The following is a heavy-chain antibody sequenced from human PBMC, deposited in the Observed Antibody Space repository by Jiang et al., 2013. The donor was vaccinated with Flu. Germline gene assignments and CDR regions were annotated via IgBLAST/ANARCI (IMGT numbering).Heavy chain of an antibody. J-gene: IGHJ4*02. D-gene: IGHD3-16*01. V-gene: IGHV1-69*04. CDR1: GGSFGIFA. Sequence: PGSSVKISCKASGGSFGIFAFTWLRQAPGQGLEWMGRIVPILGVPNYAQKFQGRVTITADKSTSTAYMELSSLRYEDTAVFYCAGNGGTTDRFPADGAGFDSWGQGTLVTVSS. CDR3: AGNGGTTDRFPADGAGFDS. CDR2: IVPILGVP.